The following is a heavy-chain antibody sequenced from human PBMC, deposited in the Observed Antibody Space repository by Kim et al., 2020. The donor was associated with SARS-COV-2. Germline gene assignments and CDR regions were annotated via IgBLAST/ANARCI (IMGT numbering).Heavy chain of an antibody. CDR3: ARRGKLYYDILTTNHGGSRKTGPYDAFDI. CDR1: GFTFSSYG. D-gene: IGHD3-9*01. V-gene: IGHV3-33*05. CDR2: ISYDGSNK. J-gene: IGHJ3*02. Sequence: GGSLRLSCAASGFTFSSYGMHWVRQAPGKGLEWVAVISYDGSNKYYADSVKGRFTISRDNSKNTLYLQMNSLRAEDTAVYYCARRGKLYYDILTTNHGGSRKTGPYDAFDIWGQGTMVTVSS.